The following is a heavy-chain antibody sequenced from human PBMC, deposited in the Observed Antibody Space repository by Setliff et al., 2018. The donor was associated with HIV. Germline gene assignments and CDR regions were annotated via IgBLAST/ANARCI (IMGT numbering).Heavy chain of an antibody. D-gene: IGHD2-15*01. CDR2: VYHTGST. CDR1: GDSVSSGSYY. V-gene: IGHV4-38-2*02. CDR3: ASSPAWRSDSGLHTFDY. J-gene: IGHJ4*02. Sequence: SETLSLTCTVSGDSVSSGSYYWSWIRQPPGKGLEWIGSVYHTGSTYYNPSLKSRVTMSADTSKNQFSLKLSSVTAADTAVYYCASSPAWRSDSGLHTFDYWGQGTLVTVSS.